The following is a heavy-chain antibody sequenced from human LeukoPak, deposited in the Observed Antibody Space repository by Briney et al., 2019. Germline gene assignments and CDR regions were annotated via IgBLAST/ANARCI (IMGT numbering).Heavy chain of an antibody. D-gene: IGHD3-22*01. CDR3: ARYMIVVANFDY. CDR2: IKQDGSEK. CDR1: GFTFSSYA. V-gene: IGHV3-7*01. Sequence: GSLRLSCAASGFTFSSYAMHWVRQAPGKGLEWVANIKQDGSEKYYVDSVKGRFTISRNNAKNSLYLQMNSLRAEDTAVYYCARYMIVVANFDYWGQGTLVTVSS. J-gene: IGHJ4*02.